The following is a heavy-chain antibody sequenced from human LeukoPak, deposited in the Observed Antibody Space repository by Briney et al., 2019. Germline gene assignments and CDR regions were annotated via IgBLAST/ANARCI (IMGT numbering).Heavy chain of an antibody. V-gene: IGHV4-39*01. J-gene: IGHJ3*02. CDR2: IYYSGST. D-gene: IGHD3-3*01. CDR3: ARHGGTYYDFWSGYSSLVVDAFGI. CDR1: GGSISSSSYY. Sequence: PSETLSLTCTVSGGSISSSSYYWGWIRQPPGKGLEWIGSIYYSGSTYYNPSLKSRVTISVDTSKNQFSLKLSSVTAADTAVYYCARHGGTYYDFWSGYSSLVVDAFGIWGQGTMVTVSS.